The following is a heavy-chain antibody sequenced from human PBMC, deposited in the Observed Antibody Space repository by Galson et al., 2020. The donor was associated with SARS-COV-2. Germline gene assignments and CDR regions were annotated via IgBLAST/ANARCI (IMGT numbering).Heavy chain of an antibody. D-gene: IGHD4-17*01. V-gene: IGHV3-23*01. Sequence: GGSLRLSCAASRFTFSRYAMAWVRQAPGKGLEWVSGISGGGGSTYYVDSVKGRFTISRDTSQNTVHLQMSSLGAEDTAVYYCAKDRGNDYGDQLDFWGQGTLVTVSS. CDR3: AKDRGNDYGDQLDF. J-gene: IGHJ4*02. CDR2: ISGGGGST. CDR1: RFTFSRYA.